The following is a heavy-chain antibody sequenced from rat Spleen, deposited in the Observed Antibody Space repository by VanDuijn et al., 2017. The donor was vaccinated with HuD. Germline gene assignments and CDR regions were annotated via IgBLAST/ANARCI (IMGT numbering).Heavy chain of an antibody. CDR2: ITNPGDST. V-gene: IGHV5-31*01. D-gene: IGHD4-3*01. CDR3: ARQDTSGYSNWFTY. J-gene: IGHJ3*01. CDR1: GITFTNYW. Sequence: EVQLVESGGGLVQPGGSLKLSCVASGITFTNYWMTWIRQAPGKGLEWIASITNPGDSTYYLDSVKGRFTISRDNAKSSLYLQMDSLRSEDTATYYCARQDTSGYSNWFTYWGQGTLVTVSS.